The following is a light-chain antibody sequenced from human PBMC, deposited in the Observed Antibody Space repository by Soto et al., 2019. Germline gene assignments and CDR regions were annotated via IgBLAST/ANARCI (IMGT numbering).Light chain of an antibody. CDR1: QSVSNNY. CDR2: GAS. J-gene: IGKJ1*01. Sequence: EVVLTHSQATLCLSPGERATLSSRASQSVSNNYLAWYQQKPGQAPRLLIYGASNRATGIPDRFSGSGSGTDFTLTISRLEPEDFAVYYCQQYGSSGTFGQGTKVDIK. CDR3: QQYGSSGT. V-gene: IGKV3-20*01.